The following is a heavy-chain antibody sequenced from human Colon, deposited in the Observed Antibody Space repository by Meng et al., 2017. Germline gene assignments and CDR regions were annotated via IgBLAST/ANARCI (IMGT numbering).Heavy chain of an antibody. CDR3: AKDPEPQIRHPSIFDY. Sequence: GESLISCAASGFTFSSYAMSWFRQAPGKGLEWVSAILRSGGSTYYADSAKGRFTISRDNSKNTLSLQMNSLRAEDTAVYYCAKDPEPQIRHPSIFDYWGQGTLVTVSS. J-gene: IGHJ4*02. D-gene: IGHD2/OR15-2a*01. V-gene: IGHV3-23*01. CDR1: GFTFSSYA. CDR2: ILRSGGST.